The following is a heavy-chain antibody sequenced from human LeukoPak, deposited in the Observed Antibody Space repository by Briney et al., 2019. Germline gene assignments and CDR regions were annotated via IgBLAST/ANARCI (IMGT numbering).Heavy chain of an antibody. Sequence: HTGGSLRLSCAASGFTLSNYEMNWVRQAPGRGLEWLSYMSRSGTTIYYADSAKGRFTISRDNAKNSMYLQMNSLRGEDTAIYYCARDQHYYDSSGNPAWGQGTLVTVSS. D-gene: IGHD3-22*01. CDR3: ARDQHYYDSSGNPA. V-gene: IGHV3-48*03. CDR2: MSRSGTTI. CDR1: GFTLSNYE. J-gene: IGHJ5*02.